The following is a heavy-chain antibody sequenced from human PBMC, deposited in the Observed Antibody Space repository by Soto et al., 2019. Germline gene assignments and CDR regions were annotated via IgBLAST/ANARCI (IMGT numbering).Heavy chain of an antibody. Sequence: ASVKVSWKASGYTFTVYGFSCGRQAPGQGLELMGWVSAYNGDTNYAQKFRGRVTLATDASTSTAYMELRSLRSDDTAVYYCARSDRYYAGSAAFWGQGTLVTVSS. J-gene: IGHJ4*02. CDR1: GYTFTVYG. D-gene: IGHD3-22*01. V-gene: IGHV1-18*04. CDR2: VSAYNGDT. CDR3: ARSDRYYAGSAAF.